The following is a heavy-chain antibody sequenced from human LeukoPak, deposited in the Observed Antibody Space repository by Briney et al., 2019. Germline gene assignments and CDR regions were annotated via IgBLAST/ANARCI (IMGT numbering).Heavy chain of an antibody. V-gene: IGHV1-8*01. CDR1: GYTFTSYD. CDR2: MNPNSGNT. Sequence: GASVKVSCKASGYTFTSYDINWVRQATGQGLEWMGWMNPNSGNTGYAQKFQGRVTMTRNTSISTAYMELSSLRSEDTAVYYCARDLHLLWFGDPISSSGYWGQGTLVTVSS. J-gene: IGHJ4*02. CDR3: ARDLHLLWFGDPISSSGY. D-gene: IGHD3-10*01.